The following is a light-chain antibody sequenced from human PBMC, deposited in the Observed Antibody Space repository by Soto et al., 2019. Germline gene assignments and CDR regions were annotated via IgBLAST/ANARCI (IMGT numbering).Light chain of an antibody. J-gene: IGLJ3*02. CDR1: STDVGGYNY. CDR3: STYGGSNNLV. Sequence: QSALTQPPSASGSPGHSVTISCTGTSTDVGGYNYVSWYQQHPGKAPKLMIYEVNKRPSGVPDRFSGSKSGNTASLTVSGLQAEDDADYYCSTYGGSNNLVFGGGTKLTVL. CDR2: EVN. V-gene: IGLV2-8*01.